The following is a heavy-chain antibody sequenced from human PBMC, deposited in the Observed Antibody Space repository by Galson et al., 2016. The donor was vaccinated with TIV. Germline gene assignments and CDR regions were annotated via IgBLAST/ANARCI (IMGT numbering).Heavy chain of an antibody. D-gene: IGHD6-19*01. CDR3: AKDRSYSSGSSFYYDAMYV. V-gene: IGHV3-23*01. Sequence: SLRLSCAASGFTFNTYAITWVRQAPGKGLEWISDISGISPSGGSTHYADSVKGRFTISRDNSKNTLFLEMNALTVEDTGVYYCAKDRSYSSGSSFYYDAMYVWGQGTAVTVSS. J-gene: IGHJ6*02. CDR1: GFTFNTYA. CDR2: ISGISPSGGST.